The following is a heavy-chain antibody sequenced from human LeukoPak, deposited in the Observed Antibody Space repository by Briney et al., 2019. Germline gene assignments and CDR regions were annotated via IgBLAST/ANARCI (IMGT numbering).Heavy chain of an antibody. Sequence: GSLRLSCAASGFTFSSYSMNWVRQAPGKGLEWVSSISSSSSYIYYADSVKGRFTISRDNAKNSLYLQMNSLRAEDTAVYYCARAPLMVYFPDYWGQGTLVTVSS. CDR1: GFTFSSYS. J-gene: IGHJ4*02. CDR3: ARAPLMVYFPDY. V-gene: IGHV3-21*01. D-gene: IGHD2-8*01. CDR2: ISSSSSYI.